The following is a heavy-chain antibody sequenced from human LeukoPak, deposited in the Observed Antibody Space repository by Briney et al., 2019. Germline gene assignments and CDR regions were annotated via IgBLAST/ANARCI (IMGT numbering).Heavy chain of an antibody. J-gene: IGHJ4*02. CDR2: ISSSSSYI. Sequence: GGSLRLSCAASGFTFSSYSMNWVRQAPGKGLEWVSSISSSSSYIYYADSVKGRFTISRDNAKNSLYLQMNSLGAEDTAVYYCARDMSPTIFGVVITPYFDYWGQGTLVTVSS. V-gene: IGHV3-21*01. D-gene: IGHD3-3*01. CDR1: GFTFSSYS. CDR3: ARDMSPTIFGVVITPYFDY.